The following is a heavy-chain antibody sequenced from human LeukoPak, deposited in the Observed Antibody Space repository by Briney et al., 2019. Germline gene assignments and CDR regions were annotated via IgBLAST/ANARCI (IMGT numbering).Heavy chain of an antibody. CDR2: INYSGNT. D-gene: IGHD1-26*01. J-gene: IGHJ6*02. CDR3: ARRRARGSGNYRYYFYAMDV. V-gene: IGHV4-59*08. CDR1: GGAMNSYS. Sequence: SETLSLTCTVSGGAMNSYSWSWVRQAPGKGLEWIGYINYSGNTDYSASLKSRVTISISTSRNQLSLRLRSVTAADTGVYFRARRRARGSGNYRYYFYAMDVRGQGTTVAVSS.